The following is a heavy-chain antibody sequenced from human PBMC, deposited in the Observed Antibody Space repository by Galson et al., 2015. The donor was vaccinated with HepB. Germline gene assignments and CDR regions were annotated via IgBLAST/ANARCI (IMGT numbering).Heavy chain of an antibody. J-gene: IGHJ4*02. CDR1: GGSISSYY. CDR2: IHYSGRT. V-gene: IGHV4-59*01. D-gene: IGHD3-22*01. Sequence: LSLTCTVSGGSISSYYWSWIRQPPGKGLEWIGYIHYSGRTNYNPSLKSRVTISVDTSKNQFSLKLSSVTAADTAVYYCTRARSTVVAPWDYWGQGTLVTVSS. CDR3: TRARSTVVAPWDY.